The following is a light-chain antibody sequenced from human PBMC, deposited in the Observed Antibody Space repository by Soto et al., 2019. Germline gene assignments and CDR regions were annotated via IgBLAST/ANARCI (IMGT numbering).Light chain of an antibody. CDR1: QSVSSNS. J-gene: IGKJ2*01. V-gene: IGKV3-20*01. CDR2: GAS. CDR3: HQYDNAPQT. Sequence: SCRASQSVSSNSLAWYHEKPGQPPRLLMYGASSRATGIPDRFSGSGSGTDFSLTISRLEPEDFAVYYCHQYDNAPQTYGQGTKVDIK.